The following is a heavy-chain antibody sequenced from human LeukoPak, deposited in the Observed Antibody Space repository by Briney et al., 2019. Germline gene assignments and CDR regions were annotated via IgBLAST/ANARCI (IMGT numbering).Heavy chain of an antibody. V-gene: IGHV4-34*01. J-gene: IGHJ6*03. Sequence: SETLSLTCAVYSGSFSGYCWSWIRQPPGKGLEWIGEINHSGSTNYNPSLRSRVTISVDTSKNQFSLKLSSVTAADTAVYYCARPKSAYYYGSGNYMDVWGKGTTVTISS. CDR2: INHSGST. D-gene: IGHD3-10*01. CDR3: ARPKSAYYYGSGNYMDV. CDR1: SGSFSGYC.